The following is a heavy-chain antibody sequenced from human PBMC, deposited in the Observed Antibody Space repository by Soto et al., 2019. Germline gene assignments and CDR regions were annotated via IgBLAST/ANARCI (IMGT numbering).Heavy chain of an antibody. Sequence: EVQLVESGGGLVKPGGPLRLSCAASGFTFSSYSMNWVRQAPGKGLEWVSSISSSSSYIYYADSVKGRFTISRDNAKNSLYLQMNSLRAEDTAVYYCARDSSWYAFDYWGQGTLVTVSS. D-gene: IGHD6-13*01. V-gene: IGHV3-21*01. CDR3: ARDSSWYAFDY. CDR2: ISSSSSYI. J-gene: IGHJ4*02. CDR1: GFTFSSYS.